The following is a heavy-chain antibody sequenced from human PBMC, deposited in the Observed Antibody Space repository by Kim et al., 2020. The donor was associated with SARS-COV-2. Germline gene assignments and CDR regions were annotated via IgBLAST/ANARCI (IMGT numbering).Heavy chain of an antibody. CDR1: GFTFSNYA. CDR3: ATRKEGQDY. CDR2: ISGSGGST. Sequence: GGSLRLSCAASGFTFSNYAMSWVRQAPGKGLEWVSGISGSGGSTYYADSVKGRFTISRDNSKNTLCLQMSSLRAEDTAVYYCATRKEGQDYWGQGTLVTVSS. V-gene: IGHV3-23*01. J-gene: IGHJ4*02.